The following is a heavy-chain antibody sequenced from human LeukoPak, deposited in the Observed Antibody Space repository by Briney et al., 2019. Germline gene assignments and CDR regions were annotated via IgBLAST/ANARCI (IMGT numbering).Heavy chain of an antibody. D-gene: IGHD3-22*01. Sequence: PGGSLRLSCAASAFTFSNYWMSWVRQPPGKGLGWLANINQDGSYIWCENTEKGRFTISRDNGKSSLYIQINSLRADDTAVYYSARDQCSMILVRTTDWFFYLWGGGTLVTVSS. J-gene: IGHJ2*01. CDR3: ARDQCSMILVRTTDWFFYL. CDR1: AFTFSNYW. V-gene: IGHV3-7*01. CDR2: INQDGSYI.